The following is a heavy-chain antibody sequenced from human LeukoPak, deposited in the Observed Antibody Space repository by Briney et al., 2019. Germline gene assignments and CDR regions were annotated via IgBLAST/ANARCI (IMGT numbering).Heavy chain of an antibody. J-gene: IGHJ3*02. D-gene: IGHD3-22*01. Sequence: SETLSLTCTVSGGSISSYYWSWIRQPPGEGLEWIGYIYYSGSTNYNPSLKSRVTISVDTSKNQFSLKLSSVTAADTAVYFCARGSYSYDSSGAFDIWGQGTMVTVSS. CDR3: ARGSYSYDSSGAFDI. V-gene: IGHV4-59*08. CDR2: IYYSGST. CDR1: GGSISSYY.